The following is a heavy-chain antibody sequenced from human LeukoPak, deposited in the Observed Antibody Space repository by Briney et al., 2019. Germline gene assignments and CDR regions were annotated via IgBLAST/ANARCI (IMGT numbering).Heavy chain of an antibody. CDR3: ARTSSPSGSTGFDY. Sequence: PSETLSLTCTVSGGSISSYYGSWIRQPPGKGLEWIGYIYYSGSTNYNPSLKSRVTISVDTSKNQFSLKLSSVTAADTAVYYCARTSSPSGSTGFDYWGQGTLVTVSS. D-gene: IGHD1-26*01. V-gene: IGHV4-59*01. J-gene: IGHJ4*02. CDR2: IYYSGST. CDR1: GGSISSYY.